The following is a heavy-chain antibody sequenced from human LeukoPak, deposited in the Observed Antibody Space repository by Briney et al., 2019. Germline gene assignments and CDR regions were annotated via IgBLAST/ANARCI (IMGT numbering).Heavy chain of an antibody. CDR3: AKGYSFGCCNCYYMDA. D-gene: IGHD5-18*01. CDR1: EFTFRSYA. V-gene: IGHV3-23*01. Sequence: GGSLRLSCAASEFTFRSYAMSWVRQAPGKGLEWVSAISGSGATTYSADSVKGRFTVSRDNSKNTLYLQMNSLRAEDTALYYCAKGYSFGCCNCYYMDAWGKGTTVTVSS. J-gene: IGHJ6*03. CDR2: ISGSGATT.